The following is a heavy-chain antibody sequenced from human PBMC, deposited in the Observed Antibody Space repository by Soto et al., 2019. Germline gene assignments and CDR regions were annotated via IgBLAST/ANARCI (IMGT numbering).Heavy chain of an antibody. J-gene: IGHJ4*02. CDR3: AHRRWQPAPGTSDYFEP. Sequence: VSGPTLVNPTQTLTLTCTFSGFSLTTTGMGVGWIRQPPGGALQWLALIYWSDDIRYTPSLKSRLTITKDTSNNQVVLTVTNMDPVDTGTYYCAHRRWQPAPGTSDYFEPWGQGILVTVSS. D-gene: IGHD6-13*01. V-gene: IGHV2-5*01. CDR2: IYWSDDI. CDR1: GFSLTTTGMG.